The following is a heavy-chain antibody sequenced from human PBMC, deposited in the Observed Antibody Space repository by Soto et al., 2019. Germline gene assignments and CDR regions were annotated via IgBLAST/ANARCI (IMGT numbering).Heavy chain of an antibody. V-gene: IGHV3-7*03. CDR3: TSSYCSNMRCQVG. CDR1: GFTFGVSW. CDR2: ISADGRET. Sequence: EEQLVESGGGLVQPGGSLRLSCAASGFTFGVSWMNWVRQVPGRGLEWVAYISADGRETNHVDSVKGRFTISRDDSKNTLYLQMNSLKTEDTAVYYCTSSYCSNMRCQVGWGQGTLVTVSS. D-gene: IGHD2-2*01. J-gene: IGHJ4*02.